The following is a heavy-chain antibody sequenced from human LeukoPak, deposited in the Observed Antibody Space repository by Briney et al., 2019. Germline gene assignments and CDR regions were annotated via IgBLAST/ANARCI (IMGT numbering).Heavy chain of an antibody. CDR3: AREGTAVATNFDY. Sequence: GGSLRLSCAASGFTFSSYSMNWVRQAPGKGLEWVSSISSSNGYIYYADSVKGRFTISRDNAKNSLYLQMNSLRAEDTAVYYCAREGTAVATNFDYWGQGTLVTVSS. J-gene: IGHJ4*02. CDR1: GFTFSSYS. D-gene: IGHD5-18*01. V-gene: IGHV3-21*01. CDR2: ISSSNGYI.